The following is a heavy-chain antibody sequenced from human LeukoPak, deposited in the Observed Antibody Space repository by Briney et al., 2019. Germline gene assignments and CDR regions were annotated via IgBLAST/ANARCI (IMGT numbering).Heavy chain of an antibody. CDR1: GFTVSSNY. J-gene: IGHJ4*02. D-gene: IGHD1-1*01. Sequence: GGSLRLSCAASGFTVSSNYMSWVRQAPGKGLEWVSVIYSGGSTYYADSVKGRFTISRRNSENTLCLQMNSLRVEDTAVYYCPSRSPTSYSDYGGQGTLVTVSS. CDR2: IYSGGST. CDR3: PSRSPTSYSDY. V-gene: IGHV3-53*04.